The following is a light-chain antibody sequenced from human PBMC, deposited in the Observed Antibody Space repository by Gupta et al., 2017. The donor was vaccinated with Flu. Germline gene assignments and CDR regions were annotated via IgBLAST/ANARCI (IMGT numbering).Light chain of an antibody. J-gene: IGKJ4*01. CDR2: DAS. Sequence: EIVLTPSPANLSLSPGERATLSCRASQSVSSYLAWYQQKPGQAPRLLIYDASNRATGIPARFSGSGSGTDFTLTISSLEPEDFAVYYCQQRSNWLTFGGGTKVEIK. CDR3: QQRSNWLT. CDR1: QSVSSY. V-gene: IGKV3-11*01.